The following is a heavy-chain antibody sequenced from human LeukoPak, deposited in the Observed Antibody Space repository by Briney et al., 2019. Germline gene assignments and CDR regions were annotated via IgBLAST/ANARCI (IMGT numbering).Heavy chain of an antibody. V-gene: IGHV7-4-1*02. CDR1: GYTFTSYA. D-gene: IGHD3-3*01. Sequence: ASVKVSCKASGYTFTSYAMNWVRQAPGQGLEWMGWINTNTGNPTYAQGFTGRFVFSLDTSVSTAYLQISSLKAEDTAVYYCARDKAGHDFWSGYHDAFDIWGQGTMVTVSS. J-gene: IGHJ3*02. CDR3: ARDKAGHDFWSGYHDAFDI. CDR2: INTNTGNP.